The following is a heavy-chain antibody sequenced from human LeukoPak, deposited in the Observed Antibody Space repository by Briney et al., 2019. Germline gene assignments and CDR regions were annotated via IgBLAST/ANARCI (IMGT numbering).Heavy chain of an antibody. V-gene: IGHV3-30-3*01. CDR1: GFTFSSYA. D-gene: IGHD2-15*01. J-gene: IGHJ4*02. CDR3: ARDRGLYCSGGSSYGGYDY. Sequence: GGSLRLSRAASGFTFSSYAMHWVRQAPGKGLEWVAVISYDGSNKYYADSVRGRFTISRDNSKNTLYLQMNSLRAEDTAVYYCARDRGLYCSGGSSYGGYDYWGQGTLVTVSS. CDR2: ISYDGSNK.